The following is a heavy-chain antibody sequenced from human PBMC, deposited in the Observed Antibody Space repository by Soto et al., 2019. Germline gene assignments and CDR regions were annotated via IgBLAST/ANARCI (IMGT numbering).Heavy chain of an antibody. J-gene: IGHJ3*02. CDR2: INPSGGST. CDR1: GYTFTSYY. D-gene: IGHD5-12*01. V-gene: IGHV1-46*01. Sequence: QVQLVQSGAEVKKPGASVKVSCKASGYTFTSYYMHWVRQAPGQGLEWKGIINPSGGSTSYAQKFQGRVTMTRDTSTSTVYMELSSLRSEDTAVYYCASPLRDDAFDIWGQGTMVTVSS. CDR3: ASPLRDDAFDI.